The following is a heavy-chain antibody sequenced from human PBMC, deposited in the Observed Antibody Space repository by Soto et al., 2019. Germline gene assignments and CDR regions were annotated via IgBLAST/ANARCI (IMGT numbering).Heavy chain of an antibody. V-gene: IGHV3-11*01. CDR2: ISSSGSTI. D-gene: IGHD3-10*01. J-gene: IGHJ6*03. CDR1: GFTLSVYY. Sequence: PGGSLRLSCAASGFTLSVYYMSWIRQAPGKGLEWVSYISSSGSTIYNADSVKGRFTISRDNAKNSLYLQMSSLRAEDTAVYYCARDGWFGEPGVGYMDVWGKGTTVTVSS. CDR3: ARDGWFGEPGVGYMDV.